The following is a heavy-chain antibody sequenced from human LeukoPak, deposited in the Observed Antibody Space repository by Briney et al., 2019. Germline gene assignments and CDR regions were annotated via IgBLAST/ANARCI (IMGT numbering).Heavy chain of an antibody. D-gene: IGHD3-22*01. V-gene: IGHV4-39*07. CDR3: ARDRPRIVVPNRFDP. CDR1: GGSISSSSYY. J-gene: IGHJ5*02. CDR2: IYYSGST. Sequence: PSETLSLTCTVSGGSISSSSYYWGWIRQPPGKGLEWIGSIYYSGSTYYNPSLKSRVTISVDTSKNQFSLKLSSVTAADTAVYYCARDRPRIVVPNRFDPWGQGTLVTVSS.